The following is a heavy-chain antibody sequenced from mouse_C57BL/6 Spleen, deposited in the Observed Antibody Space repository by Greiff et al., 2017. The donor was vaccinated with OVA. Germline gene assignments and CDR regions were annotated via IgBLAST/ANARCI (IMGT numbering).Heavy chain of an antibody. CDR2: IRLKSDNYAT. CDR3: TVLRYFDY. D-gene: IGHD1-1*01. CDR1: GFTFSNYW. J-gene: IGHJ2*01. V-gene: IGHV6-3*01. Sequence: VQLKESGGGLVQPGGSMKLSCVASGFTFSNYWMNWVRQSPEKGLEWVAQIRLKSDNYATHYAESVKGRFTISRDDSKSSVYLQMNNLRAEDTGIYYCTVLRYFDYWGQGTTLTVSS.